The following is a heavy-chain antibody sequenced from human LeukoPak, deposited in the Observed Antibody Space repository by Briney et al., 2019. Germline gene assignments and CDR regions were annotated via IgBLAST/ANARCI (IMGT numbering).Heavy chain of an antibody. V-gene: IGHV4-39*07. Sequence: SETLSLTCTVSGGSISGSSYYWGWIRQPPGKGLEWIGSIYYSGSTYYNPSLKSRVTISVDTSKNQFSLKLSSVTAADTAVYYCTRDWASAGDDYWGQGTLVTVSS. J-gene: IGHJ4*02. CDR1: GGSISGSSYY. CDR3: TRDWASAGDDY. D-gene: IGHD7-27*01. CDR2: IYYSGST.